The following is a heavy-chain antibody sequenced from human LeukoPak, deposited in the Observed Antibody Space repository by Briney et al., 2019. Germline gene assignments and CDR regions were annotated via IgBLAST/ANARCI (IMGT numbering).Heavy chain of an antibody. J-gene: IGHJ4*02. Sequence: PSETLSLTCTVSGGSISSSSYYWGWIRQPPGKGLEWIGSIYYSGSIYYNPSLKSRVTISVDTSKNQFSLKLSSVTAADTAVYYCARGEAAAGLIDYWGQGTLVTVSS. CDR2: IYYSGSI. CDR3: ARGEAAAGLIDY. D-gene: IGHD6-13*01. V-gene: IGHV4-39*07. CDR1: GGSISSSSYY.